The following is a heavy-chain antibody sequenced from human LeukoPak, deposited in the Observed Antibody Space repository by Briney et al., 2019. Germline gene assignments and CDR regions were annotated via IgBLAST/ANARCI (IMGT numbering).Heavy chain of an antibody. CDR2: IRYDGNKK. V-gene: IGHV3-30*02. J-gene: IGHJ6*03. Sequence: GRSLRLSCAASGFTFSSYVMHWVRQAPGKGLEWVAFIRYDGNKKYYADSVKGRFTISRDNFKDTLYLQMNSLRAEDTAVYYCAKVTTYMDVWGKGTTVTISS. CDR1: GFTFSSYV. CDR3: AKVTTYMDV. D-gene: IGHD4-11*01.